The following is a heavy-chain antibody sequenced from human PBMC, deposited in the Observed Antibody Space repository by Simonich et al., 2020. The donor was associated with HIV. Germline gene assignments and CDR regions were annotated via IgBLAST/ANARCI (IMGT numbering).Heavy chain of an antibody. CDR3: AAVKYYYDSSGFSYDGVDV. D-gene: IGHD3-22*01. V-gene: IGHV1-24*01. J-gene: IGHJ3*01. Sequence: QVQLVQSGAEVKKPGASVKVSCKVSGYTLTELSMHWVRQAPGKGVEWMGGLNPEDGETNYARKFPGRVTMTEDSSTDTAHMELSSLTSEDTAVYFCAAVKYYYDSSGFSYDGVDVWGQGTMVTVSS. CDR2: LNPEDGET. CDR1: GYTLTELS.